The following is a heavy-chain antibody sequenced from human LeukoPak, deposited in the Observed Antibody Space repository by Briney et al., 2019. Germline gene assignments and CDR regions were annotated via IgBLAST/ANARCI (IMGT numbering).Heavy chain of an antibody. CDR2: IYYSGST. V-gene: IGHV4-59*08. J-gene: IGHJ4*02. CDR3: ARAGNYGDFDD. D-gene: IGHD4-17*01. Sequence: SETLSLTCTVSGGSISSYYWSWIRQPPGKGLEWIGYIYYSGSTNYNPSLKSRVTISVDTSKNQFSLKLSSVTAADTAVYYCARAGNYGDFDDWGQGTLVTVSS. CDR1: GGSISSYY.